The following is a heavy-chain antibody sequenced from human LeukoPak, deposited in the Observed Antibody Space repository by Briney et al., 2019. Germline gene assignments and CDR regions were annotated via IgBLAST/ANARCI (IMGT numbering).Heavy chain of an antibody. D-gene: IGHD4-23*01. CDR1: GFTFSSYE. Sequence: GGSLRLSCAASGFTFSSYEMNWVRQAPGKGLEWVSYISSSGSTIYYADSVKGRFTISRDNAKNSLYLQMNSLRAEDTAVYYCAREYDYGGNRPGCFQHWGQGTLVTVSS. CDR3: AREYDYGGNRPGCFQH. V-gene: IGHV3-48*03. J-gene: IGHJ1*01. CDR2: ISSSGSTI.